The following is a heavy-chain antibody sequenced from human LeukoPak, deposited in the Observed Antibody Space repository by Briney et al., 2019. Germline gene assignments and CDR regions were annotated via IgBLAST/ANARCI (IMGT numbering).Heavy chain of an antibody. CDR2: MSDERSNK. CDR1: GFPFNNHA. Sequence: GSLRLSCGAAGFPFNNHAMHWGRRAPGKALEWVALMSDERSNKYYADSVKGRFTISRDNSKNTLYLQMNSLRAEDTAVYYCAKDRMAGTFFDSWGQGTLVTVSS. CDR3: AKDRMAGTFFDS. D-gene: IGHD1-1*01. J-gene: IGHJ4*02. V-gene: IGHV3-30*18.